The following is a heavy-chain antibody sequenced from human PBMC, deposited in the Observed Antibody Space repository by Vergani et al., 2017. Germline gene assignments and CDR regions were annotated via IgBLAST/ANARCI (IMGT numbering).Heavy chain of an antibody. CDR3: ARVGESYSPFDY. D-gene: IGHD1-26*01. V-gene: IGHV3-53*01. CDR2: IYSGGST. Sequence: EVQLVESGGGLIQPGGSLRLSCAASGFTVSSNYMSWVRQAPGKGLEWVSVIYSGGSTYYADSVKGRFTISRDNPKNTLYLQINSLRAEDTAVYYCARVGESYSPFDYWGQGTLVTVSS. CDR1: GFTVSSNY. J-gene: IGHJ4*02.